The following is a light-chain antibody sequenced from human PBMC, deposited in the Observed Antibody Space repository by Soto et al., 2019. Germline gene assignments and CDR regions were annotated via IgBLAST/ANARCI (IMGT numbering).Light chain of an antibody. V-gene: IGKV3-15*01. Sequence: EVVLTQSPATLSVSPGERAILSCRASQFLDRNLAWYQQKPGQPPRLVIYGASIRATGIPARFSGSESGTELTLTISSLQSEDFAVYYCQQYNKWPLTFGGGTKVEIK. CDR2: GAS. CDR3: QQYNKWPLT. J-gene: IGKJ4*01. CDR1: QFLDRN.